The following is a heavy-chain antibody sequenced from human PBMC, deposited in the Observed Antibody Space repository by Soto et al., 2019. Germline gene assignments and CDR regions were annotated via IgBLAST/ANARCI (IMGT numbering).Heavy chain of an antibody. D-gene: IGHD1-26*01. CDR2: IYHSGST. CDR1: SCSISSSNW. V-gene: IGHV4-4*02. J-gene: IGHJ3*02. Sequence: QVQLQESGPGLVKPSGTLSLTCAVSSCSISSSNWWSWVRQPPWKGLEGIGEIYHSGSTNYNPSLKSRVTISVDKSKNQFSLKLSSVTAADTAVYYCAGDEFGARAFDIWGQGTMVTVSS. CDR3: AGDEFGARAFDI.